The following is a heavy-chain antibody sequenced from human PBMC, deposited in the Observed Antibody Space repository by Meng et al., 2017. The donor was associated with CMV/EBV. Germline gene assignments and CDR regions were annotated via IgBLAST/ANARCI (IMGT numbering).Heavy chain of an antibody. CDR2: MNPYSGNT. CDR3: ARDLTGSTRGGRFDS. CDR1: GYTFTDYD. D-gene: IGHD1-7*01. Sequence: ASVKVSCKASGYTFTDYDVNWVRQAAGQGLEWMGWMNPYSGNTGYAQKFQGRVTVTRNTSISTAYMELRSLRSEDTAVYYCARDLTGSTRGGRFDSWGQGTLVTVSS. J-gene: IGHJ5*01. V-gene: IGHV1-8*03.